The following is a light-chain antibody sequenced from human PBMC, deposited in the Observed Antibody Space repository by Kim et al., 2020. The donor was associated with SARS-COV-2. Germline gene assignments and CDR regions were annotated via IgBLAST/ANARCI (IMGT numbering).Light chain of an antibody. CDR1: SSNIGAGYE. J-gene: IGLJ3*02. Sequence: RVTISCTGSSSNIGAGYEVHWYQQLPGPAPKLLIYGNSNRPSGVPDRFSGSKSGTSASLAITGLQAEDEADYYCQSYDSSLSGSVFGGGTQLTVL. V-gene: IGLV1-40*01. CDR3: QSYDSSLSGSV. CDR2: GNS.